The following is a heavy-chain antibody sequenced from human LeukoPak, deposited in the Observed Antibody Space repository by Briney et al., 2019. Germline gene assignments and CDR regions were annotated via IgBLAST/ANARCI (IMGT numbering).Heavy chain of an antibody. Sequence: SETLSLTCTVSGGSIRSYYWSWIRQAAGKRLEWIGHISPSGNTNYNPSLKSRVTMSVDTSKNHFSLKLSSVTAADTAVYYCARRPYWYFDLWGRGTLVTVSS. CDR2: ISPSGNT. V-gene: IGHV4-4*07. J-gene: IGHJ2*01. CDR1: GGSIRSYY. CDR3: ARRPYWYFDL.